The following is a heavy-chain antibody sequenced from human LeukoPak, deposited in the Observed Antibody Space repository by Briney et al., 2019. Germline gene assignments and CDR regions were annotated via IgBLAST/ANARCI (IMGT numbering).Heavy chain of an antibody. CDR2: IYSSGAT. Sequence: PSETLSLTCTVSGGSMNSYYWSWIRQPAGKGLEWIGRIYSSGATNYNPSLKSRVTISLDTPKNQFSLKLSSVTAADTAVYYCARGSGYEIDYWGQGTLVTVSS. V-gene: IGHV4-4*07. CDR3: ARGSGYEIDY. CDR1: GGSMNSYY. J-gene: IGHJ4*02. D-gene: IGHD5-12*01.